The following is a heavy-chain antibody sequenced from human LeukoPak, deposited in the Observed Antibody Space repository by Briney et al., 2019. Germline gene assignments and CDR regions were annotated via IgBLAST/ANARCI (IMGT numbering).Heavy chain of an antibody. CDR2: GSHDGRNK. J-gene: IGHJ4*02. V-gene: IGHV3-30*18. CDR3: AKDRDSSTWSFFDF. CDR1: GFIFRNYG. D-gene: IGHD6-13*01. Sequence: GRSLRLSCVAYGFIFRNYGMHWDRQAPGKGLEWVAVGSHDGRNKIYGDSVKGRFTISRDNSKNTVYLQMDNLRPEDTAVYYCAKDRDSSTWSFFDFWGQGSLVTVSS.